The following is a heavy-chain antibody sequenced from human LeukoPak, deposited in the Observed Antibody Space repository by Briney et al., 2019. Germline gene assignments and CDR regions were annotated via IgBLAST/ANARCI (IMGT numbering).Heavy chain of an antibody. CDR1: GGSISSGSYY. D-gene: IGHD3-16*02. CDR2: IYYSGST. Sequence: KPSETLSLTCTVSGGSISSGSYYWSWIRQPPGKGLEWIGYIYYSGSTNYNPSLKSRVTISVDTSKNQFSLKLSSVTAADTAVYYCARVGHYDYVWGSYRYFDYWGQGTLVTVSS. J-gene: IGHJ4*02. CDR3: ARVGHYDYVWGSYRYFDY. V-gene: IGHV4-61*01.